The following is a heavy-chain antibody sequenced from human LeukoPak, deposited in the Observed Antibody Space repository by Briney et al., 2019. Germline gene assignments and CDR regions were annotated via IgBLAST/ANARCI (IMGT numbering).Heavy chain of an antibody. CDR1: GFTFSSYW. J-gene: IGHJ6*03. CDR3: AKEDHSSGWYYPYYYYYYMDV. Sequence: PGGSLRLSCAASGFTFSSYWMHWVRQAPGKGLVWVSRINRDGSTTSYADSVKGRFTISRDNAKNTLYLQMNSLRAEDTAVYYCAKEDHSSGWYYPYYYYYYMDVWGKGTTVTISS. D-gene: IGHD6-19*01. V-gene: IGHV3-74*01. CDR2: INRDGSTT.